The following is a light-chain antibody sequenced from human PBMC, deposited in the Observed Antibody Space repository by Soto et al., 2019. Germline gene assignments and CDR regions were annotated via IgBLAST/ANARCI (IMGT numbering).Light chain of an antibody. Sequence: QSALTQPPSASGSPGQSVTISCTGAARTVGGYNYVSWYQHHPGKAPKLMIYEVSKRPSGVPDRLSGSKSGNTASLTVSGLQAEDEADYYCSSYGGSNTVVFGGGTKVTVL. CDR1: ARTVGGYNY. CDR3: SSYGGSNTVV. J-gene: IGLJ2*01. CDR2: EVS. V-gene: IGLV2-8*01.